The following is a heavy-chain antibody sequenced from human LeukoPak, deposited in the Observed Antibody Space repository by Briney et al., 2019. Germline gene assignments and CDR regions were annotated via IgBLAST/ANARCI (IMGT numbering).Heavy chain of an antibody. CDR2: IRYDGSNK. Sequence: GGSLRLSCAASGFTFSSYGMHWVRQAPGKGLEWVAFIRYDGSNKYYVDSVKGRFTISRDNSKNTLYLQMNSLRAEDTAVYYCAKSVLWFGELRGYMDVWGKGTTVTISS. CDR3: AKSVLWFGELRGYMDV. CDR1: GFTFSSYG. V-gene: IGHV3-30*02. D-gene: IGHD3-10*01. J-gene: IGHJ6*03.